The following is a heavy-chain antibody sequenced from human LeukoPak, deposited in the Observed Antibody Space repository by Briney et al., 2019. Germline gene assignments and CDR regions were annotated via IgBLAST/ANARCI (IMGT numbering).Heavy chain of an antibody. J-gene: IGHJ4*02. D-gene: IGHD1-26*01. V-gene: IGHV4-61*02. CDR2: IYTSGST. CDR3: ARDREVGATGYYFDY. CDR1: NGSISSDTYF. Sequence: SETLSLTCTVSNGSISSDTYFWSWIRQPAGKGLEWIGRIYTSGSTTYNSSLKSRVTISLDTSKNHFSLRLSSVTAADTAVYYCARDREVGATGYYFDYWGQGTLVTVSS.